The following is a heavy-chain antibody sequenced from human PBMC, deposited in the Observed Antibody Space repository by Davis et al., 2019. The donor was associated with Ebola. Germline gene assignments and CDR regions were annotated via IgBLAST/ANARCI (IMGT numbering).Heavy chain of an antibody. J-gene: IGHJ6*02. CDR2: IKQDGSEK. D-gene: IGHD2-15*01. Sequence: GESLKISCAASGFIFSSYWMSWVRQAPGKGLEWVANIKQDGSEKYYVDSVKGRFTISRDNAKNSLYLQMNSLRAEDTAVYYCAREVAATHYYYYYGMDVWGQGTTVTVSS. CDR1: GFIFSSYW. CDR3: AREVAATHYYYYYGMDV. V-gene: IGHV3-7*01.